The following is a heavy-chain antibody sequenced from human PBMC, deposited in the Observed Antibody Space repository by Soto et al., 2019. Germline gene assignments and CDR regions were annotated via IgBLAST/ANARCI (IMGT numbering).Heavy chain of an antibody. Sequence: PSETLSLTCTVSGGSISSGNYYWSWIRQPPGKGLEWIGYIYYSGSTNYNPSLKSRVTISVDTSKNQFSLKLSSVTAADTAVYYCARSDGRYWGQGTLVTVSS. J-gene: IGHJ4*02. CDR1: GGSISSGNYY. V-gene: IGHV4-61*01. CDR2: IYYSGST. CDR3: ARSDGRY.